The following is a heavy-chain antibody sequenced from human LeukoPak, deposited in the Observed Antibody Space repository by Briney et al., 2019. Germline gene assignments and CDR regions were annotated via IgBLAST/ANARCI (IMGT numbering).Heavy chain of an antibody. Sequence: GGSLRLSCAASGFTFSSYSMNWVRQAPGKGLEWVSSISSSSSYIYYADSVKGRFTISRDNAKNSVYLQMNSLRAEDTAVYYCAKDDYYDTSGYRDWGQGTLVTVSS. CDR1: GFTFSSYS. J-gene: IGHJ4*02. CDR3: AKDDYYDTSGYRD. CDR2: ISSSSSYI. V-gene: IGHV3-21*01. D-gene: IGHD3-22*01.